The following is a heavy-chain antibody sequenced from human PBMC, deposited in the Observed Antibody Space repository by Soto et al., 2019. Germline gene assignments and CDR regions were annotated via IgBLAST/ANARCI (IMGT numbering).Heavy chain of an antibody. CDR3: ARQGFGALHGLVDV. CDR2: VHHSWGS. J-gene: IGHJ6*02. V-gene: IGHV4-59*08. CDR1: NGSISNYY. D-gene: IGHD3-10*01. Sequence: QVQLQESGPGLVKPSETLSLSCTVSNGSISNYYGSWIRQPPGKGMEWIGYVHHSWGSFYNPSLPXXVXISPDTSRSQFSLKRTSVTATDTAVYYCARQGFGALHGLVDVWGQGITVTVSS.